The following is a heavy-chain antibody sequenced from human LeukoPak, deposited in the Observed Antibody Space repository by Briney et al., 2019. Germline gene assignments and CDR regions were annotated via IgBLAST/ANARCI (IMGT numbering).Heavy chain of an antibody. J-gene: IGHJ4*02. V-gene: IGHV3-48*01. CDR2: ISSSGSTK. D-gene: IGHD2/OR15-2a*01. CDR1: GFTFSNAW. Sequence: GGSLRLSCAASGFTFSNAWMNWVRQAPGKGLEWVSYISSSGSTKYYADSVKGRFTISRDNPRNSLYLQMNSLRAEDTAVYFCARGGLSIMGYWGQGTLVTVSS. CDR3: ARGGLSIMGY.